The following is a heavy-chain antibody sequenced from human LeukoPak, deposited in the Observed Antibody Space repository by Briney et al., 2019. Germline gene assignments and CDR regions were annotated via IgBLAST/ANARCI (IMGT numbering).Heavy chain of an antibody. V-gene: IGHV3-72*01. Sequence: GGSLRLSCAASGFTFSSYSMNWVRQAPGKGLEWDGRTRNKANSYTTEYAASVKGRFTISRDDSKNSLYLQMNSLKTEDTAVYYCARELGGYYDSSGYYYVGAFDIWGQGTMVTVSS. CDR1: GFTFSSYS. D-gene: IGHD3-22*01. J-gene: IGHJ3*02. CDR2: TRNKANSYTT. CDR3: ARELGGYYDSSGYYYVGAFDI.